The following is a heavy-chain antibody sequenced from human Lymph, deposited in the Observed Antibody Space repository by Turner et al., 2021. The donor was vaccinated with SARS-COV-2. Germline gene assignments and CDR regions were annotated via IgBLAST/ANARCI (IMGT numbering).Heavy chain of an antibody. CDR3: ARREWGGSLGHIDY. D-gene: IGHD3-3*01. CDR1: GYSFTTYW. V-gene: IGHV5-51*01. J-gene: IGHJ4*02. CDR2: IYPGDSDT. Sequence: EVPLVQSGAQVKKPGESLKISCRPSGYSFTTYWIGWVRQMPGKGLEWMGIIYPGDSDTRYSPSFQGQVTISADKSISTAYRQWSSLKASDTSMYYCARREWGGSLGHIDYWGQGTLVTVSS.